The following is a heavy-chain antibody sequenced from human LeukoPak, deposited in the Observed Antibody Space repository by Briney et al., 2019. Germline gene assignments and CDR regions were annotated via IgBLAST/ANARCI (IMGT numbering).Heavy chain of an antibody. Sequence: GGSLRLSCAASGFTFSSYSMNWVRQAPGKGLEWVSSISSSSSYIYYADSVKGRFTISRDNAKNSLYLQMNSLRAEDTAVYYCARDRYCSSTSCHDFDYWGQGTLVTVSS. CDR3: ARDRYCSSTSCHDFDY. D-gene: IGHD2-2*01. CDR2: ISSSSSYI. CDR1: GFTFSSYS. V-gene: IGHV3-21*01. J-gene: IGHJ4*02.